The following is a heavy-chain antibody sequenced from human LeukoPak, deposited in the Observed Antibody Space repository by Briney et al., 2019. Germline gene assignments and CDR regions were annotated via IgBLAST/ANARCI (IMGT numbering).Heavy chain of an antibody. CDR2: MNHSGST. CDR3: ARESVPAVAARRGLSY. J-gene: IGHJ4*02. CDR1: VGSFSGYY. V-gene: IGHV4-34*01. Sequence: PSETLSLTCAVYVGSFSGYYWSWLRQPAGKGRKWIGYMNHSGSTNYNPSLKSRVTISVDTSKNQFSLKLSSVTAADTAVYYCARESVPAVAARRGLSYWGQGTLVAVSS. D-gene: IGHD6-6*01.